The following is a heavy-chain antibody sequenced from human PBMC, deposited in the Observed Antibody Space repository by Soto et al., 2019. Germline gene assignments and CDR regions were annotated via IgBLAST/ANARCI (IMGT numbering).Heavy chain of an antibody. Sequence: QLQLQESGPGLVKPSETLSLTCTVSGVSFTTSYSYWGWIRQPPGKGLEWIGSVYYNGNTKYKPSLDSRVTIAVAPSQNQFSLILSSVAAADTAVYFCARAPTRSEIFAYETNYFGSCCHGAGITVPS. CDR3: ARAPTRSEIFAYETNYFGS. V-gene: IGHV4-39*01. D-gene: IGHD2-21*01. CDR2: VYYNGNT. J-gene: IGHJ4*01. CDR1: GVSFTTSYSY.